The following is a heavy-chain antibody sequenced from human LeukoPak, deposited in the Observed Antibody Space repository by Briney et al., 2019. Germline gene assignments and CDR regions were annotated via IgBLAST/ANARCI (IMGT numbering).Heavy chain of an antibody. D-gene: IGHD3-22*01. J-gene: IGHJ2*01. CDR3: AKDGYYDSSAYYYVRYFDL. CDR2: IKQDGSEK. CDR1: GFTFSSSW. Sequence: GGSLRLSCAASGFTFSSSWMGWVRQAPGEGLEWVANIKQDGSEKYYVDSVKGRFTISRDNTKNSLSLQMNSLRAEDTAVYYCAKDGYYDSSAYYYVRYFDLWGRGTLVTVSS. V-gene: IGHV3-7*03.